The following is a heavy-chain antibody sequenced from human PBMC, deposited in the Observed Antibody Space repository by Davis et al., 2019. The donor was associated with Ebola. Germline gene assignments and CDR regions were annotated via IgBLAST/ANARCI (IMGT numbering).Heavy chain of an antibody. Sequence: GGSLRLSCAASGFTFSGCAMSWVRQSPGKGLEWVSTINGGDGGATYYAGSVKGRFTISRDNAKNSLFLQMNSLRAEDTAVYYCTRGRHSEPTYDDYWGQGTLVTVSS. V-gene: IGHV3-23*01. D-gene: IGHD2/OR15-2a*01. CDR2: INGGDGGAT. CDR3: TRGRHSEPTYDDY. CDR1: GFTFSGCA. J-gene: IGHJ4*02.